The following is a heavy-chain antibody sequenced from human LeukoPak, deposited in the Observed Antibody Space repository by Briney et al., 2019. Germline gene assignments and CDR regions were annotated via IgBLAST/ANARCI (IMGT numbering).Heavy chain of an antibody. CDR2: IYHTGST. CDR1: GYSIRSGYY. V-gene: IGHV4-38-2*01. D-gene: IGHD6-13*01. J-gene: IGHJ4*02. CDR3: ASLSIAAFDY. Sequence: NPSETLSLTCAVSGYSIRSGYYWDWIRQPPGKGLEWIGSIYHTGSTYYNPSLKSRVTISVDTSKNQFSLKLSSVTAADTAVYYCASLSIAAFDYWGQGTLVTVSS.